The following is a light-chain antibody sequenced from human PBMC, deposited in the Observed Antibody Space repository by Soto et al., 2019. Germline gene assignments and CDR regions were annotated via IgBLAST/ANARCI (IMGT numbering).Light chain of an antibody. CDR2: GAS. J-gene: IGKJ2*01. V-gene: IGKV3-20*01. CDR3: QQYGSSPYT. CDR1: QSVTSNY. Sequence: EIVLTQSPGTLPLSPGERATLSCRASQSVTSNYLTWFQQKPGQAPRLLIFGASSRATGIPDRFSGSGSGTDFNLTINRLEPEDFAVYYCQQYGSSPYTFGQGTKLEIK.